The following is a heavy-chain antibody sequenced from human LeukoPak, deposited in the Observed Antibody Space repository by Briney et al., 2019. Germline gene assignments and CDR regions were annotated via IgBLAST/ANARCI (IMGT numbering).Heavy chain of an antibody. CDR2: ISRDGSSA. CDR3: GGSPSYNWFDP. V-gene: IGHV3-74*01. CDR1: GITFSGYW. D-gene: IGHD1-26*01. J-gene: IGHJ5*02. Sequence: GGSLRLSCAASGITFSGYWMHWVRQAPGKGLLWVSRISRDGSSAHYADSVRGRFTISRDNAKSTLYLQMNSLRVEDTAVYYCGGSPSYNWFDPWGQGTLVTVSS.